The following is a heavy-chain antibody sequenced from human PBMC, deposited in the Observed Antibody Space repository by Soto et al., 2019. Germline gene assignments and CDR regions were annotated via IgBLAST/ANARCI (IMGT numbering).Heavy chain of an antibody. CDR2: IWGDGSQR. V-gene: IGHV3-33*03. CDR1: GIIFRNYG. Sequence: GGSLRLSCEVSGIIFRNYGMHWVRQAPGKGLEWVAGIWGDGSQRNYGDSVRGRFTISRDNAKNTLSLQMDSLRVEDTAVYYCATVFEHWGQGIPVTVSS. J-gene: IGHJ4*02. CDR3: ATVFEH.